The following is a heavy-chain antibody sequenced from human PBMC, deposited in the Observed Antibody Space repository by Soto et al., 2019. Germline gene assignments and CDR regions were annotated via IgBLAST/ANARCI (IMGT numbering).Heavy chain of an antibody. CDR1: GFTFSSYA. V-gene: IGHV3-23*01. D-gene: IGHD3-3*01. CDR2: ISGSGGST. CDR3: AKDRKRSWSGYYHNWFDP. Sequence: GESLKISCAASGFTFSSYAMSWVRQAPGKGLEWVSAISGSGGSTYYADSVKGRFTISRDNSKNTLYLQMNSLRAEDTAVYYCAKDRKRSWSGYYHNWFDPWGQGTLVTVSS. J-gene: IGHJ5*02.